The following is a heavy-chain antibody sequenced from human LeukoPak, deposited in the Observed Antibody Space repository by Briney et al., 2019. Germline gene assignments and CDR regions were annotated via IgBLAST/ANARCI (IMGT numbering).Heavy chain of an antibody. CDR1: DGSISSATYY. V-gene: IGHV4-61*01. CDR3: AREVAYCGGDCYFFDY. D-gene: IGHD2-21*02. J-gene: IGHJ4*02. Sequence: SETLSLTCTVSDGSISSATYYWGWIRQPPGKGLEWIGYIYYSGSTNYNPSLKSRVTISVDTSKNQFSLKLSSVTAADTAVYYCAREVAYCGGDCYFFDYWGQGTLVTVSS. CDR2: IYYSGST.